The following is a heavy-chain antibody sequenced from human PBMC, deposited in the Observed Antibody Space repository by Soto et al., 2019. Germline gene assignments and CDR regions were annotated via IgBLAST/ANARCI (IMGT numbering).Heavy chain of an antibody. Sequence: PGGSLRLSCAASGFTFSSYAMSWFRQAPGKGLEWVSAISGSGGSTYYADSVKGRFTISRDNSKNTLYLQMNSLRAEDTAVYYCAKDGARGLGYCSGGSCPHDAFDIWGQGTMVTVSS. D-gene: IGHD2-15*01. V-gene: IGHV3-23*01. CDR2: ISGSGGST. CDR3: AKDGARGLGYCSGGSCPHDAFDI. J-gene: IGHJ3*02. CDR1: GFTFSSYA.